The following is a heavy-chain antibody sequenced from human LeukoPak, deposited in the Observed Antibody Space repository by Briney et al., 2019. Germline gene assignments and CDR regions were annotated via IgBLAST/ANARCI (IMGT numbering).Heavy chain of an antibody. D-gene: IGHD6-25*01. V-gene: IGHV3-48*01. CDR3: ARFAAGGSYYYYMDV. J-gene: IGHJ6*03. Sequence: GGSLRLSCAASGFTFSSYTMNWVRQPPGKGLEWVSNIGISSTTIYYADSVKGRFTISGDNAKNSLYLQMNSLRADDTAVYYCARFAAGGSYYYYMDVWGKGTTVTVSS. CDR1: GFTFSSYT. CDR2: IGISSTTI.